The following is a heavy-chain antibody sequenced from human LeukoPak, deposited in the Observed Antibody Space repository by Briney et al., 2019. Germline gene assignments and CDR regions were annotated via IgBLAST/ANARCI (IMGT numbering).Heavy chain of an antibody. J-gene: IGHJ4*02. V-gene: IGHV3-48*04. D-gene: IGHD3-10*01. CDR3: ARDLGNYYGSGSYVDY. CDR2: ISSSSTI. CDR1: GFTFSSYS. Sequence: QSGGSLRLSCAASGFTFSSYSMNWVRQAPGKGLEWVSYISSSSTIYYADSVKGRFTISRDNAKNSLYLQMNSLRAEDTAVYYCARDLGNYYGSGSYVDYWGQGTLVTVSS.